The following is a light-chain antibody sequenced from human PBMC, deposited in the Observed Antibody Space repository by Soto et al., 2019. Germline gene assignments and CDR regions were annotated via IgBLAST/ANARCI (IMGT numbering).Light chain of an antibody. Sequence: QAVVTQPPSVSGAPGQRVTISCTGSSSNIGAGYDVHWYQQLPGTAPKLLIYSNNQRPSGVPDRFSGSKSGTSASLAISGLRSEDEADYYCATWDDSLSGVVFGGGTQLTVL. CDR3: ATWDDSLSGVV. V-gene: IGLV1-47*02. CDR2: SNN. J-gene: IGLJ2*01. CDR1: SSNIGAGYD.